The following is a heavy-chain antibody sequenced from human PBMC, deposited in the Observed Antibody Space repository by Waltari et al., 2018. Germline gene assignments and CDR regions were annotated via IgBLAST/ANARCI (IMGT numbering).Heavy chain of an antibody. J-gene: IGHJ4*02. CDR1: GYTFTSYA. V-gene: IGHV1-3*01. CDR2: INAGNGNT. CDR3: ARDPDCSGGSCYSFDY. Sequence: QVQLVQSGAEVKKPGASVKVSCKASGYTFTSYAMHWVRQASGQRLEWMGWINAGNGNTKYSQKFQGRVTITRDTSASTAYMELSSLRTEDTAVYYCARDPDCSGGSCYSFDYWGQGTLVTVSS. D-gene: IGHD2-15*01.